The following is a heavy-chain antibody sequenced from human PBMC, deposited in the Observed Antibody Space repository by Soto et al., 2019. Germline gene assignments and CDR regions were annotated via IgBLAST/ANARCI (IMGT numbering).Heavy chain of an antibody. CDR1: GGSISSSSYY. D-gene: IGHD3-3*01. J-gene: IGHJ4*02. V-gene: IGHV4-39*01. Sequence: SETLSLTCTVSGGSISSSSYYWGWIRQPPGKGLEWIGTIYYSGTTNYNPSLKSRVTISADTSKNQFSLKLSSVTAADTAVYYCVRMGVVISPIFNYWGQGTLVTVS. CDR3: VRMGVVISPIFNY. CDR2: IYYSGTT.